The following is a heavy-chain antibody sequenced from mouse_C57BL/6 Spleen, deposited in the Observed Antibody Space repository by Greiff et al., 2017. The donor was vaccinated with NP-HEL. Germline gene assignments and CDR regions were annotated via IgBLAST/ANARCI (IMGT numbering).Heavy chain of an antibody. CDR3: ARRGRGAMDY. D-gene: IGHD1-1*01. J-gene: IGHJ4*01. Sequence: EVKLVESEGGLVQPGSSMKLSCTASGFTFSDYYMAWVRQVPEKGLEWVANINYDGSSTYYLDSLKSRFIISRDNAKNILYLQMSSLKSEDTATYYCARRGRGAMDYWGQGTSVTVSS. V-gene: IGHV5-16*02. CDR1: GFTFSDYY. CDR2: INYDGSST.